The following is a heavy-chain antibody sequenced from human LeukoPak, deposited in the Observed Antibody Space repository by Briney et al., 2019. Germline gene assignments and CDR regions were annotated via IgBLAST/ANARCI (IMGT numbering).Heavy chain of an antibody. CDR2: IRAYNGNT. J-gene: IGHJ3*02. CDR3: ARNYDYGAHLGAFDI. CDR1: GYTFTSYG. V-gene: IGHV1-18*01. D-gene: IGHD4-17*01. Sequence: ASVKVSCKASGYTFTSYGISWVRQAPGQGLEWMGWIRAYNGNTNYAQKLQGRVTMTTDTSTSTAYMELRSLRSDDTAVYYCARNYDYGAHLGAFDIWGQGTMVTVSS.